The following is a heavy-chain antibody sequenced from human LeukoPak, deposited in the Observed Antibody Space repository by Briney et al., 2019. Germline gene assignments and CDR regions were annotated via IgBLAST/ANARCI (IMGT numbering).Heavy chain of an antibody. D-gene: IGHD6-13*01. CDR1: GYSISSGYY. J-gene: IGHJ4*02. V-gene: IGHV4-38-2*02. Sequence: KASETLSLTCTVSGYSISSGYYWGWIRQPPGKGLEWIGSIYHSGSTYYNPSLKSRVTISVDTSKNQFSLKLSSVTAADTAVYYCARGAAAVHWGQGTLVTVSS. CDR3: ARGAAAVH. CDR2: IYHSGST.